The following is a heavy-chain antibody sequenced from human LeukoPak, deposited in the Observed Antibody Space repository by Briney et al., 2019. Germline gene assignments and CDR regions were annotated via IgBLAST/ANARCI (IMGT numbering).Heavy chain of an antibody. CDR3: ATRDCSSTSCYEEFYYYYMDV. D-gene: IGHD2-2*01. Sequence: GESLKISCKGSGYSFTSYWIGWVRQMPGKGLEWMGITYPGDSDTRYSPSFQGQVTISADKSISTAYLQWSSLKASDTAMYYCATRDCSSTSCYEEFYYYYMDVWGKGTTVTVSS. CDR1: GYSFTSYW. V-gene: IGHV5-51*01. J-gene: IGHJ6*03. CDR2: TYPGDSDT.